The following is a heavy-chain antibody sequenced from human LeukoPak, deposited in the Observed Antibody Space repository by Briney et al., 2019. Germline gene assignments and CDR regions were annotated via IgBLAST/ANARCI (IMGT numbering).Heavy chain of an antibody. CDR1: GFTFSSYA. CDR3: AAYTAGGSMVY. Sequence: GGSLRLSCAAPGFTFSSYAMHWVRQAPGKGLEWVAVISYDGSNKYYADSVKGRFTISRDNSKNTLYLQMNSLRAEDTAVYYCAAYTAGGSMVYWGQGTLVTVSS. V-gene: IGHV3-30-3*01. D-gene: IGHD3-10*01. CDR2: ISYDGSNK. J-gene: IGHJ4*02.